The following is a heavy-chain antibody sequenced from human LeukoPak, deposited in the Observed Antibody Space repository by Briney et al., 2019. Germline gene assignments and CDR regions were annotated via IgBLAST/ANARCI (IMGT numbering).Heavy chain of an antibody. D-gene: IGHD6-19*01. Sequence: PGGSLRLSCEASGFIFSNYGMHWVRQAPGKGLEWLALIWYDGQTKFYADSVKGRFTISRDNSGNTLFLHMTSLRVEDTAVYYCAREWGRIAVAGGPGYWGQGAQVTVSS. CDR3: AREWGRIAVAGGPGY. CDR2: IWYDGQTK. V-gene: IGHV3-33*01. J-gene: IGHJ4*02. CDR1: GFIFSNYG.